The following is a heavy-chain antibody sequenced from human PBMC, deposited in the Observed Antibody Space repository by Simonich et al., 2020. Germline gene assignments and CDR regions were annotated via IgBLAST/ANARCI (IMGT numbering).Heavy chain of an antibody. J-gene: IGHJ3*02. V-gene: IGHV3-23*01. Sequence: GGGLVQPGGSLRLSCAASGFTFSSYAMSWVRQAPGEGLTGVEAISGSGGSTYYATSVKGRFTISRTNSKNTLNLQMNSLRAEDTAVYYCANDLGERITMIVVVIDAFDIWGQGTMVTVSS. D-gene: IGHD3-22*01. CDR1: GFTFSSYA. CDR2: ISGSGGST. CDR3: ANDLGERITMIVVVIDAFDI.